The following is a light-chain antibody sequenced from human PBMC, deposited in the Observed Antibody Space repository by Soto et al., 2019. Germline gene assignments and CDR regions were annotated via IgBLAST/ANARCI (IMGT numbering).Light chain of an antibody. J-gene: IGKJ4*01. Sequence: EIVLTQSPATLSLSPGERATLSCRASQSVSSYLAWYQQKPGQAPRLLIYDASNRATGIPARFSGSGSGTDFTLTISSLEPEDFAVYYCQQRSNRPLFGGGTKVDI. CDR2: DAS. CDR1: QSVSSY. V-gene: IGKV3-11*01. CDR3: QQRSNRPL.